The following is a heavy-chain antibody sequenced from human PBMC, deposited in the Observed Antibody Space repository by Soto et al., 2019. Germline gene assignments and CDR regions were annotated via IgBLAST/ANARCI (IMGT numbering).Heavy chain of an antibody. D-gene: IGHD3-16*01. J-gene: IGHJ4*02. Sequence: EVQLVESGGALVQPGGSLRLSCAASGFTFSSYWMHWVRQVPGEGLVWVSRIKTDGSRTSYADSVKGRFTISRDNAKNTMYLQMNNLGAGDTAVYYCARVGVGHYEFDYGGQGTLITVSS. V-gene: IGHV3-74*01. CDR2: IKTDGSRT. CDR1: GFTFSSYW. CDR3: ARVGVGHYEFDY.